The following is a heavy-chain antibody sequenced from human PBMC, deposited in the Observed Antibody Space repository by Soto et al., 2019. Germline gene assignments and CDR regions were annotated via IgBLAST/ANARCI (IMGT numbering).Heavy chain of an antibody. J-gene: IGHJ6*02. Sequence: EVQLLESGGGLVQPGGSLRLSCAASGFTFSSYAMSWVRQAPGKGLEWVSAISGSGGSTYYADSVKGRFTISRDNSKNTLYLQMNSLRAEDTAVYYCARDWGYGDYGMDVWGQGTTVTVSS. D-gene: IGHD3-16*01. V-gene: IGHV3-23*01. CDR3: ARDWGYGDYGMDV. CDR2: ISGSGGST. CDR1: GFTFSSYA.